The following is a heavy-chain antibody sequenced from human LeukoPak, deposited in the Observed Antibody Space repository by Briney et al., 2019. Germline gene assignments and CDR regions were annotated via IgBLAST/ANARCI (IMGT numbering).Heavy chain of an antibody. D-gene: IGHD3-3*01. V-gene: IGHV3-11*04. J-gene: IGHJ1*01. CDR1: GFTFSDYY. CDR3: ARMYYDFWNNYYLQY. Sequence: GGSLRLSCAASGFTFSDYYMSWIRQAPGKGLEWVSYISSSGSATYYADSVKGRFTISRDNAKNSLYLQMNSLRAEDTAVYYCARMYYDFWNNYYLQYWGQGTLVTVSS. CDR2: ISSSGSAT.